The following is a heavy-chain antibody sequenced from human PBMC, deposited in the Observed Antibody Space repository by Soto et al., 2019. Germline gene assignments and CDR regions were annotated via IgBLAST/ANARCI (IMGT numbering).Heavy chain of an antibody. V-gene: IGHV4-34*01. CDR2: INHSGST. Sequence: TSETLSLTCAVYGGSFSGYYWSWIRQPPGKGLEWIGEINHSGSTNYNPSLKSRVTISVDTSKNQFSLKLSSVTAADTAVYYCARAHYDYIWGSYRPPFWFDPWGQGTLVTVSS. CDR3: ARAHYDYIWGSYRPPFWFDP. CDR1: GGSFSGYY. J-gene: IGHJ5*02. D-gene: IGHD3-16*02.